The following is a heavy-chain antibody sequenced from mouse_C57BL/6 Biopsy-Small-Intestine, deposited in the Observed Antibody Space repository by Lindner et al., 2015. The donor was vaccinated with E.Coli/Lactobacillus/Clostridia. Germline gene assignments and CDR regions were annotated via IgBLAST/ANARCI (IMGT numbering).Heavy chain of an antibody. CDR2: IYPGDGDT. Sequence: VQLQESGAELVKPGASVKISCKGSGYAFSSYWMNWVKQRPGKGLEWIGQIYPGDGDTNYNGKFKGKATLTADKSSSTAYMQLSSLTSEDSAVYFCARDGGFITTVVGFMDYWGQGTSVTVSS. D-gene: IGHD1-1*01. CDR1: GYAFSSYW. CDR3: ARDGGFITTVVGFMDY. V-gene: IGHV1-80*01. J-gene: IGHJ4*01.